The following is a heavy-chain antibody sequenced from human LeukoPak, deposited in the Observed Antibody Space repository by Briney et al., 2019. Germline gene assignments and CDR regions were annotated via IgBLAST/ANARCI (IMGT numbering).Heavy chain of an antibody. V-gene: IGHV3-23*01. D-gene: IGHD1-7*01. J-gene: IGHJ4*02. CDR3: AKGTWNYDPYYFDC. CDR1: GFTFISYA. CDR2: IIGSGGST. Sequence: PGGSLRLSCSASGFTFISYAMSWVRQAPGKGLEWGSAIIGSGGSTYYADSVKGRFTISRDNSKNTLYLQINSLRAEDTAVYYCAKGTWNYDPYYFDCWGQGTLVTVSS.